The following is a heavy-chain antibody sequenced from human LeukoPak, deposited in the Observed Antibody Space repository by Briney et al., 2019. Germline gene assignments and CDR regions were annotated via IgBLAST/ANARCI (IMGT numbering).Heavy chain of an antibody. CDR1: GFTLDDYG. V-gene: IGHV3-20*03. D-gene: IGHD5-24*01. J-gene: IGHJ4*02. CDR3: AGRDRYGAYFDY. Sequence: GGSLRLSFAASGFTLDDYGMSWVRPVAGKGLEWVSGINWDGGNTCYAESVKGRFTISRDNAKNSLYLQMNSLRAEDTALYYCAGRDRYGAYFDYWGQGILVTVSS. CDR2: INWDGGNT.